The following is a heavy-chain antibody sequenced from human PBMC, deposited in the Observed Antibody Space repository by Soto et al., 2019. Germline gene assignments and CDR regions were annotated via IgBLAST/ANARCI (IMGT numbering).Heavy chain of an antibody. V-gene: IGHV1-69*13. Sequence: SVKVSCKASGGTFSSYAISWVRQAPGQGLEWMGGIIPIFGTANYAQKFQGRVTITADESTSTAYMELSSLRSEDTAVYYCARSRGEYYDSKGFGYWGQGTLGTVS. D-gene: IGHD3-22*01. CDR1: GGTFSSYA. J-gene: IGHJ4*02. CDR2: IIPIFGTA. CDR3: ARSRGEYYDSKGFGY.